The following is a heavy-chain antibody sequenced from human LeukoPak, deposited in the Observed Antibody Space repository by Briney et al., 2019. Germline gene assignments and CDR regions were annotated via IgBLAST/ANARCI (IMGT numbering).Heavy chain of an antibody. D-gene: IGHD3-22*01. CDR3: ASTMYDSSGYLHDY. Sequence: GGSLRLSCAASGFTFSSYGMHWVRQAPGKGLEWVAVIWYDGSNKYYADSVKGRFTISRDNSKNTLYLQMNSLRAEDTAVYYCASTMYDSSGYLHDYWGQGTLVTVSS. J-gene: IGHJ4*02. CDR2: IWYDGSNK. V-gene: IGHV3-33*01. CDR1: GFTFSSYG.